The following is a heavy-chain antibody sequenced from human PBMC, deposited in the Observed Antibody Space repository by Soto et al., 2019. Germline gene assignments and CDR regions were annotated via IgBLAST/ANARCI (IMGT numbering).Heavy chain of an antibody. V-gene: IGHV1-8*01. CDR3: AREGSSSWNYYYYYMDV. CDR2: MNPNSGNT. Sequence: GASVKVSCKASGYTFTSYDINWGRQATGQRLEWMGWMNPNSGNTGYAQKFQGRVTMTRNTSISTAYMELSSLRSEDTAVYYCAREGSSSWNYYYYYMDVWGKGTTVTVSS. CDR1: GYTFTSYD. J-gene: IGHJ6*03. D-gene: IGHD6-13*01.